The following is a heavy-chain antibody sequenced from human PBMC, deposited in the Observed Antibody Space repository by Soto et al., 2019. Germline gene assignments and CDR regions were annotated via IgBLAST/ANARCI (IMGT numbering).Heavy chain of an antibody. CDR1: GYTFTNFS. Sequence: QVQLVQSGAEVKKPGASVKVSCKASGYTFTNFSISWVRQAPGQGLEWMGWIIAYNGNTNYAQNFQGRVTMTTDTSTRTAYMELRSPRSDDTAVYYCTRRGTPIDYWGQGTLVTVSS. CDR3: TRRGTPIDY. CDR2: IIAYNGNT. V-gene: IGHV1-18*01. J-gene: IGHJ4*02. D-gene: IGHD3-16*01.